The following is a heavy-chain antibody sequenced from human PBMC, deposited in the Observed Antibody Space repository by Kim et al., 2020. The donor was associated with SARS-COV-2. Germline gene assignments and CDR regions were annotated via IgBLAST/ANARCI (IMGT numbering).Heavy chain of an antibody. Sequence: GGSLRLSCAASGFTFSSYSMNWVRQAPGKGLEWVSSISSSSSYIYYADSVKGRFTISRDNAKNSLYLQMNSLRAEDTAVYYCARGPEITIFGVVNPRLYYYYGMDVWGQGTTVTVSS. CDR3: ARGPEITIFGVVNPRLYYYYGMDV. CDR1: GFTFSSYS. V-gene: IGHV3-21*01. CDR2: ISSSSSYI. D-gene: IGHD3-3*01. J-gene: IGHJ6*02.